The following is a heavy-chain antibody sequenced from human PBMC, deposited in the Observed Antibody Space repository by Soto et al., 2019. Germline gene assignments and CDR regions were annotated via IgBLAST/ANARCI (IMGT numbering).Heavy chain of an antibody. J-gene: IGHJ6*03. CDR2: ISGSGGST. Sequence: EVQLLESGGGLVQPGGSLRLSCAASGFTFSSYAMSWVRQAPGKGLEWVSAISGSGGSTYYADSVKGRFTISRDNSKNKLYLQITSLIAEDTAVYYGAKDGQDPAMDHDYDYYMDVWGKGNTVTV. D-gene: IGHD5-18*01. CDR1: GFTFSSYA. V-gene: IGHV3-23*01. CDR3: AKDGQDPAMDHDYDYYMDV.